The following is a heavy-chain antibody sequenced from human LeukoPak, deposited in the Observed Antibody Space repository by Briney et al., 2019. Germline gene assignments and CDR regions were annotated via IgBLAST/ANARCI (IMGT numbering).Heavy chain of an antibody. CDR3: ARDLADGSGSYYSFDY. CDR2: IWYDGSNK. Sequence: PGGSLRLSCAASGFTFSSYGMHLVRQAPGKGLEWVAVIWYDGSNKYYADSVKGRFTISRDNSKNTLYLQMNSLRAEDTAVYYCARDLADGSGSYYSFDYWDQGTLVTVSS. J-gene: IGHJ4*02. D-gene: IGHD3-10*01. V-gene: IGHV3-33*01. CDR1: GFTFSSYG.